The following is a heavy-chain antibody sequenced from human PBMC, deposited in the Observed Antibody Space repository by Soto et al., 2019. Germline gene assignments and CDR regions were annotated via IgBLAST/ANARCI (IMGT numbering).Heavy chain of an antibody. D-gene: IGHD4-4*01. Sequence: PSETLSLTCTVSGGSISSGGYYWSWIRQHPGKGLEWIGYIYYSGSTYYNPSLKSRVTISVDTSKNQFSLKLSSVTAADTAVYYCARFSTTVTKSYYFDYWGQGTLVTVSS. J-gene: IGHJ4*02. CDR3: ARFSTTVTKSYYFDY. CDR2: IYYSGST. V-gene: IGHV4-31*03. CDR1: GGSISSGGYY.